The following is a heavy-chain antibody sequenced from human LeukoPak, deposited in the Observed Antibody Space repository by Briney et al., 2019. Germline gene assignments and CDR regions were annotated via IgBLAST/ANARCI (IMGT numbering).Heavy chain of an antibody. Sequence: ASVKVSFKASGYTFTSYGINWVRQAPGQGLEWMGWINTYNGNTNYTQKFQGRVTMTTDTSTSIAYMELRSLRSDDTAVYYCARVLAATRIYYFDYWGQGALVTVSS. CDR3: ARVLAATRIYYFDY. J-gene: IGHJ4*02. CDR1: GYTFTSYG. V-gene: IGHV1-18*01. D-gene: IGHD2-15*01. CDR2: INTYNGNT.